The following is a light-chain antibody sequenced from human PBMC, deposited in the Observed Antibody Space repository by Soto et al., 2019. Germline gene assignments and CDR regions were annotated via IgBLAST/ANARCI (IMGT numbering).Light chain of an antibody. V-gene: IGKV1-5*01. Sequence: DIQMTQSPSTLSASVGDRVTITCRASQSISSWLAWYQQKPGKAPKLLIYDASSLESGVPSRFSGSGSGTEFPLTISSLQPDDFATYYCQQYNSYPMYTFGQGTKREIK. CDR3: QQYNSYPMYT. J-gene: IGKJ2*01. CDR1: QSISSW. CDR2: DAS.